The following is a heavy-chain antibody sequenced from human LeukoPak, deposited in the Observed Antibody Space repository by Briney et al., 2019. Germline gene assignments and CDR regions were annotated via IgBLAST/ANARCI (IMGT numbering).Heavy chain of an antibody. J-gene: IGHJ5*02. CDR1: GGTFSSYA. V-gene: IGHV1-69*05. D-gene: IGHD3-22*01. CDR2: IIPIFGTA. Sequence: ASVKVSCKASGGTFSSYAISWLRQAPGQGLEWMGGIIPIFGTANYAQKFQGRVTITTDESTSTAYMELSSLRSEDTAVYYCARLYYDSSEFDPWGQGTLVTVSS. CDR3: ARLYYDSSEFDP.